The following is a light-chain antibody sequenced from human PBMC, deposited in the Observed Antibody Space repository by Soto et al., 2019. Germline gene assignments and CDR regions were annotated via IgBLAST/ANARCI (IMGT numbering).Light chain of an antibody. CDR2: RND. CDR1: SSNIGSNT. V-gene: IGLV1-44*01. J-gene: IGLJ2*01. CDR3: AAWDASLNGVV. Sequence: QPVLTQPPSASGTPGQRVTISCSGSSSNIGSNTVNWYHQLPGTAPKLLVYRNDQRPSGVPDRFSGSKSGTSASLAISGLQSEDEADYYCAAWDASLNGVVFGGGTKLTVL.